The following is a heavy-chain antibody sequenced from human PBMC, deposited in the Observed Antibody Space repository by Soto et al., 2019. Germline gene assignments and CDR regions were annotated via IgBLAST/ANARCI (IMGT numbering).Heavy chain of an antibody. Sequence: PGGSLRLSCAASGFTFSSYAMSWVRQAPGKGLEWVSAISGSGGSTYYADSVKGRFTISRDNSKNTLYLQMNSLRAEDTAVYYCAKDVDSSGYYHYELDYWGQGTLVTVSS. V-gene: IGHV3-23*01. J-gene: IGHJ4*02. CDR3: AKDVDSSGYYHYELDY. D-gene: IGHD3-22*01. CDR1: GFTFSSYA. CDR2: ISGSGGST.